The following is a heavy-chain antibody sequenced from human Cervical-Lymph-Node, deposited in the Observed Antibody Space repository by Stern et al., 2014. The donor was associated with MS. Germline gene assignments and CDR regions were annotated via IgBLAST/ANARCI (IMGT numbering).Heavy chain of an antibody. V-gene: IGHV3-48*02. CDR3: ARSPYSSGWYRTFDY. J-gene: IGHJ4*02. Sequence: EVQLEESGGGLVQPGGSLRLSCAASGFTFSSYSMNWVRQAPGKGLEWVSYISSSSSTIYYADSVKGRFTISRDNAKNSLYLQMNSLRDEDTAVYYCARSPYSSGWYRTFDYWGQGTLVTVSS. D-gene: IGHD6-19*01. CDR2: ISSSSSTI. CDR1: GFTFSSYS.